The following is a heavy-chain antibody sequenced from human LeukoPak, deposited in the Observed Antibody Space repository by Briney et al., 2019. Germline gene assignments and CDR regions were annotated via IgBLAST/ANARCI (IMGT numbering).Heavy chain of an antibody. V-gene: IGHV3-23*01. CDR3: AKDLRSSNYYFFDY. CDR1: GFTFSSYA. Sequence: GGSLRLSCAASGFTFSSYAMSWVCQAPGKGLEWVSGISSSGGSTYYADSVKGRFTISRDNSKNTLYLQMNSLRAKDTAVYYCAKDLRSSNYYFFDYWGQGTLVTVSS. J-gene: IGHJ4*02. CDR2: ISSSGGST. D-gene: IGHD6-13*01.